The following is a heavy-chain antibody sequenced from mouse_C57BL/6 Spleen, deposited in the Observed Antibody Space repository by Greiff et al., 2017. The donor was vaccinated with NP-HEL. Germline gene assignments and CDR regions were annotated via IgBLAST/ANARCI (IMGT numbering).Heavy chain of an antibody. J-gene: IGHJ3*01. Sequence: VMLVESGPGLVQPSQSLSITCTVSGFSLTSYGVHWVRQSPGKGLEWLGVIWSGGSTDYNAAFISRLSISKDNSKSQVFFKMNSLQADDTAIYYCAGTYYRFAYWGQGTLVTVSA. CDR3: AGTYYRFAY. D-gene: IGHD2-10*01. CDR2: IWSGGST. V-gene: IGHV2-2*01. CDR1: GFSLTSYG.